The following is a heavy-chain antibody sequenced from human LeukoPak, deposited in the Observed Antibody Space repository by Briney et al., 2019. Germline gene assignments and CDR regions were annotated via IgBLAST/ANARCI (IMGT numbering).Heavy chain of an antibody. V-gene: IGHV4-59*12. CDR3: ARVHERGEYYYDSSGRNNWFDP. D-gene: IGHD3-22*01. Sequence: SETLSLTCTVSGGSISSYYWSWIRQPPGKGLEWIGYIYYSGSTYYNPSLKSRVTISVDTSKNQFSLKLSSVTAADTAVYYCARVHERGEYYYDSSGRNNWFDPWGQGTLVTVSS. J-gene: IGHJ5*02. CDR2: IYYSGST. CDR1: GGSISSYY.